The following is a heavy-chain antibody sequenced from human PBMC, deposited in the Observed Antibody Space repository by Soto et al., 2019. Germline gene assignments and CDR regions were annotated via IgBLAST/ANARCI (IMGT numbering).Heavy chain of an antibody. CDR3: ARVFETRGDLYCSGGSCYSTDVSPNAFDI. Sequence: ASVKVSCKASGGTFSSYTISWVRQAPGQGLEWMGRIIPILGIANYAQKFQGRVTITADKSTSTAYMELSSLRSEDTAVYYCARVFETRGDLYCSGGSCYSTDVSPNAFDIWGQGTMVTVSS. D-gene: IGHD2-15*01. CDR1: GGTFSSYT. V-gene: IGHV1-69*02. J-gene: IGHJ3*02. CDR2: IIPILGIA.